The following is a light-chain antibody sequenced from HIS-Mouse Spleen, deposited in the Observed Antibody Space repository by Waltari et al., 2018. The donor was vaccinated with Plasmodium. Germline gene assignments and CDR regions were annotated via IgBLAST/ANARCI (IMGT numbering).Light chain of an antibody. J-gene: IGLJ2*01. Sequence: QSALTQPPSASGSPGQSVPISCTGTSSDVGGSTYVSCYQQHPGKAPKLMIYEVSKRPSGVPDRFSGSKSGNKASLTVSGLQAEDEADYYCSSYAGSNNLVFGGGTKLTVL. CDR2: EVS. V-gene: IGLV2-8*01. CDR1: SSDVGGSTY. CDR3: SSYAGSNNLV.